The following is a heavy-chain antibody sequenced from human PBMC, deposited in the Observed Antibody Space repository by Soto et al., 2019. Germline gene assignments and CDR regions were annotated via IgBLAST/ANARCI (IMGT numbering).Heavy chain of an antibody. CDR3: GRLEGLATISYYFDY. CDR2: VYYSGST. J-gene: IGHJ4*02. V-gene: IGHV4-39*01. Sequence: SETHSLTCPVSGGYVSSSSYYRGWVRQPPGKGLEWIGSVYYSGSTYYNPSLESRVTISVDKSKNQFSLKLMSLSAADTAVYYCGRLEGLATISYYFDYWGQGALVTVSS. CDR1: GGYVSSSSYY. D-gene: IGHD3-9*01.